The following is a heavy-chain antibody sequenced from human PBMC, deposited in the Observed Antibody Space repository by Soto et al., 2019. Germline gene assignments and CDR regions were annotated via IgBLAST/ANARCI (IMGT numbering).Heavy chain of an antibody. D-gene: IGHD2-2*01. CDR2: IYPGDSDT. CDR1: GYSFTSYW. CDR3: ARGYCTTTICDPWFDP. V-gene: IGHV5-51*01. J-gene: IGHJ5*02. Sequence: PGESLKISCTGVGYSFTSYWIGWVRQMPGKGLEWMGIIYPGDSDTRYSPSFQGQVTISADKSGTTAYLQWSSLKASDTAMYYCARGYCTTTICDPWFDPWGQGTLVTVSS.